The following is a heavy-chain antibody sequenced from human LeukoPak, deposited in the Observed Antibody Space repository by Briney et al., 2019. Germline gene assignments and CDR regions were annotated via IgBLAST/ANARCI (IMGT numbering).Heavy chain of an antibody. CDR1: GFTVSSNY. CDR3: AKRDSSGYYSY. Sequence: GGSLRLSCAASGFTVSSNYMSWVRQAPGKGLEWVSVIYSGGSTYYADSVKGRFTISRDNSKNTLYLQMNSLRAEDTAVYYCAKRDSSGYYSYWGQGTLVTVSS. V-gene: IGHV3-53*01. CDR2: IYSGGST. J-gene: IGHJ4*02. D-gene: IGHD6-19*01.